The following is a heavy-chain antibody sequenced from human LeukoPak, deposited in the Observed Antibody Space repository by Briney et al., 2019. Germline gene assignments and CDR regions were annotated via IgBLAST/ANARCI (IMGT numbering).Heavy chain of an antibody. CDR1: GDSYSSPY. J-gene: IGHJ3*02. D-gene: IGHD1-26*01. V-gene: IGHV4-59*08. CDR3: ARLNEDGGSYSGMYDAFDI. CDR2: IYYSGST. Sequence: SETLSLTCTVSGDSYSSPYWSWIRQPPGKGLEWIGYIYYSGSTYYNPSLKSRVTISVDTSKNQFSLKLSSVTAADTAVYYCARLNEDGGSYSGMYDAFDIWGQGTMVTVSS.